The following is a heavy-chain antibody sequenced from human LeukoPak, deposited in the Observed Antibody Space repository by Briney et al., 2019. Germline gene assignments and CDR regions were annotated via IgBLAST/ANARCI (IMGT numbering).Heavy chain of an antibody. J-gene: IGHJ6*02. CDR3: ARPDYYDCGMDV. CDR1: GGSISSSSYY. Sequence: PSETLSLTCTVSGGSISSSSYYWRWIRQPPGKGLEWIGSIYYSGSTYYNPSLKSRVTISVDTSNNQFSLKLSSVAAADKSVYYCARPDYYDCGMDVWGQGTTVTVSS. D-gene: IGHD3-22*01. CDR2: IYYSGST. V-gene: IGHV4-39*01.